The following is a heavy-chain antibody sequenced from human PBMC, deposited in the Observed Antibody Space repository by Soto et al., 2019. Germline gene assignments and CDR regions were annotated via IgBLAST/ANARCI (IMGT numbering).Heavy chain of an antibody. CDR2: IYHSGST. Sequence: QVQLQESGPGLVKPSGTLSLTCAVSGGSISSSNWWSWVRQPPGKGLEWIGEIYHSGSTNYNPSLKSRVTISVDKSKNQFSLKLSSVTAADTAVYYCARGGFCSGGSCYRYYFDYWGQGTLVTVSS. V-gene: IGHV4-4*02. D-gene: IGHD2-15*01. J-gene: IGHJ4*02. CDR1: GGSISSSNW. CDR3: ARGGFCSGGSCYRYYFDY.